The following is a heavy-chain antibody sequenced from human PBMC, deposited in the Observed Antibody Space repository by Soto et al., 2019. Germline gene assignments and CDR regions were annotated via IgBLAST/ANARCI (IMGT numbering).Heavy chain of an antibody. V-gene: IGHV3-11*01. D-gene: IGHD2-2*01. CDR3: ARDMGAQDIVVVPAANDPLDY. CDR2: ISSSGSTI. Sequence: GGSLRLSCAASGFTFSDYYMSWIRQAPGKGLEWVSYISSSGSTIYYADSVKGRFTISRDNAKNSLYLQMNSLRAEDTAVYYCARDMGAQDIVVVPAANDPLDYWGQGTLVTVSS. J-gene: IGHJ4*02. CDR1: GFTFSDYY.